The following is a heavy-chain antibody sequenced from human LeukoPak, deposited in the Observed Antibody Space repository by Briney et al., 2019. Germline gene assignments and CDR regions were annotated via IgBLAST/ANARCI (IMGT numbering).Heavy chain of an antibody. CDR3: ARDLLEWPDAFDI. Sequence: PSETLSLTCAVSGGSISSSNWWSWVRQPPGKGLEWIGEIYHSGSTNYNPSLKSRVTMSVDKSKNQFSLKLSSVTAADTAVYYCARDLLEWPDAFDIWGQGTMVTVSS. CDR2: IYHSGST. D-gene: IGHD3-3*01. CDR1: GGSISSSNW. V-gene: IGHV4-4*02. J-gene: IGHJ3*02.